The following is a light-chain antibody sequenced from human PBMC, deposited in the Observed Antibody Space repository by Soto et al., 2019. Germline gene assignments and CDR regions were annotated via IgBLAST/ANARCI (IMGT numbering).Light chain of an antibody. J-gene: IGKJ1*01. CDR1: QSVSSN. CDR2: GAS. Sequence: EIVMTQSPATLSVSPGERATLSCRASQSVSSNLAWYQQKPGQAPRLLIYGASTRAICIPSRFSGSGSVTEFTLTFSSLQSEDFAVYYCQQYNNWPPTWTFGQGTKV. CDR3: QQYNNWPPTWT. V-gene: IGKV3-15*01.